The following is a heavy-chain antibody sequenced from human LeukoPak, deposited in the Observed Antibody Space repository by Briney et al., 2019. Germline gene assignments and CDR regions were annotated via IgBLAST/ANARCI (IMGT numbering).Heavy chain of an antibody. J-gene: IGHJ4*02. V-gene: IGHV3-66*02. CDR2: IYSGGST. Sequence: PSETLSLTCTVSGDSISSSDYYWGWIRQPPGKGLEWVSVIYSGGSTYYADSVKGRFTISRDNSKNTLYLQMNSLRAEDTAVYYCARGGDSSSSDYWGQGTLVTVSS. CDR1: GDSISSSDYY. CDR3: ARGGDSSSSDY. D-gene: IGHD6-6*01.